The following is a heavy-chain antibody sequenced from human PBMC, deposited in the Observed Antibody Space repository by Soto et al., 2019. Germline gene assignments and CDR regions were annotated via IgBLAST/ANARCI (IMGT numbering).Heavy chain of an antibody. CDR1: GGSFRRFY. D-gene: IGHD3-22*01. V-gene: IGHV4-34*01. CDR3: ASRAKHDYDSSGPDFDS. CDR2: IDHRGSS. J-gene: IGHJ4*02. Sequence: SETLSLTYAVSGGSFRRFYWSCIRKPPGMGLEWIGEIDHRGSSSYNSSLKGRVTISIDTSKRQFSLKLNSLTSADTAVYYCASRAKHDYDSSGPDFDSWGQGIQVTVSS.